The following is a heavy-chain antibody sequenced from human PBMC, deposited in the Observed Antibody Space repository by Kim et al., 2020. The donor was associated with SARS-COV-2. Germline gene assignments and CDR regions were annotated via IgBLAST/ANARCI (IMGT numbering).Heavy chain of an antibody. CDR2: IYTSGST. CDR3: ARVRDSSGYYYYYYMDV. D-gene: IGHD3-22*01. Sequence: SETLSLTCTVSGGSISSYYWSWIRQPAGKGLEWIGRIYTSGSTNYNPSLKSRVTMSVDTSKNQFSLKLSSVTAADTAVYYCARVRDSSGYYYYYYMDVWGKGTTVTVSS. J-gene: IGHJ6*03. V-gene: IGHV4-4*07. CDR1: GGSISSYY.